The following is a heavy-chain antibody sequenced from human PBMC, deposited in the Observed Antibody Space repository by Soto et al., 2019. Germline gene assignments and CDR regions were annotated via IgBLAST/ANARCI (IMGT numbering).Heavy chain of an antibody. J-gene: IGHJ4*02. CDR1: GGTFSSYA. CDR3: ARGILFGSGRAHFDY. CDR2: IIPIFGTA. D-gene: IGHD3-3*01. V-gene: IGHV1-69*13. Sequence: ASVKVSCKASGGTFSSYAISWVRQAPGQGLEWMGGIIPIFGTANYAQKFQGRVTITADESTSTAYMELSSLRSEDTAVYYCARGILFGSGRAHFDYWGQGTLVTVSS.